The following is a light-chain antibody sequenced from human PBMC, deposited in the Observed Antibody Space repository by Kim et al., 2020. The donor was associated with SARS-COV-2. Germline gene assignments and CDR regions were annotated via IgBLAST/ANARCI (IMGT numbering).Light chain of an antibody. V-gene: IGKV3-11*01. J-gene: IGKJ5*01. CDR2: DAS. Sequence: LSPGESATLSCRPSQSVSSNLACYQQKPGQAPRLLIYDASKRAPGIPARFSGSGSGTDFSLTITSLEFEDSAVYYCQQRSDWPITFGQGTRLEIK. CDR3: QQRSDWPIT. CDR1: QSVSSN.